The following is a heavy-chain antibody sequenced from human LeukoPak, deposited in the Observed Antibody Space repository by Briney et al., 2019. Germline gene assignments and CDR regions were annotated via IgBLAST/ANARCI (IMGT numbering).Heavy chain of an antibody. CDR3: VGGSGWLFDY. V-gene: IGHV3-9*01. J-gene: IGHJ4*02. CDR1: GFTFDDYA. Sequence: GGSLRLSCAASGFTFDDYAMHWVRQAPGKGLEWVSGISWSSGSIAYADSVKGRFTISRDNAENSLSLQMNSLRGDDTAIYYCVGGSGWLFDYWGQGTLVTVSS. CDR2: ISWSSGSI. D-gene: IGHD6-19*01.